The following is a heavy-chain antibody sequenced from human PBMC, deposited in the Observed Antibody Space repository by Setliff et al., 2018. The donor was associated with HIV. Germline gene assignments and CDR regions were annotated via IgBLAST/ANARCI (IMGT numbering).Heavy chain of an antibody. V-gene: IGHV1-3*01. J-gene: IGHJ4*02. CDR1: GYTFTSHV. CDR3: TRGGISDY. CDR2: INAGNGHT. Sequence: ASVKVSCKASGYTFTSHVIHWVRQAPGQRLEWMGWINAGNGHTKYSQKFQGRVTITRDTSASTAYMELSSLRSEDTAVYYCTRGGISDYWGQGTLVTVSS. D-gene: IGHD3-3*02.